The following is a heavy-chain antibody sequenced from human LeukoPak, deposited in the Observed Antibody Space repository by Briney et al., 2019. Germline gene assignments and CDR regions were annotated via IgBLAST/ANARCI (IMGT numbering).Heavy chain of an antibody. Sequence: PGGSLRLSCAASAFIFSDYYMSWIRQAPGKGLEWVSYIRGSGSHIYYADSVKGRFTISRDNAKNSLYLQMDSLRAEDTAVYYCARARVRVNADRGYFDHWGQGTLVTVSS. CDR2: IRGSGSHI. CDR3: ARARVRVNADRGYFDH. J-gene: IGHJ4*02. V-gene: IGHV3-11*01. CDR1: AFIFSDYY. D-gene: IGHD1-14*01.